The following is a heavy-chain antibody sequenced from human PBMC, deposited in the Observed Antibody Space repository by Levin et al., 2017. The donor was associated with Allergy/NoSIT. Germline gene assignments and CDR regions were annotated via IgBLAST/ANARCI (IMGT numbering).Heavy chain of an antibody. CDR1: RFTFDDYA. CDR2: ISWNIGSI. V-gene: IGHV3-9*01. CDR3: AKDILPSSGYYCAIDY. J-gene: IGHJ4*02. D-gene: IGHD3-22*01. Sequence: LSLTCAASRFTFDDYAMHWVRHAPGKGLECVSGISWNIGSIGYAASVKGRFTISRDNAKNSLYLQMNSLRAEDTALSYCAKDILPSSGYYCAIDYWGQGTLVTVSS.